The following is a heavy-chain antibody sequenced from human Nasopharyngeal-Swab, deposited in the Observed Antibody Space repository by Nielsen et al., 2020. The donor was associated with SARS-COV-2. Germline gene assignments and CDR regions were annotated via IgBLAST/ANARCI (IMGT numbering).Heavy chain of an antibody. CDR1: GGSISSYY. D-gene: IGHD3-16*01. CDR3: ARDYGGDSTYFDY. V-gene: IGHV4-59*06. CDR2: IYYSGST. Sequence: SETLSLTCTVSGGSISSYYWSWIRQHPGQGLEWIGSIYYSGSTYDNPSLKSRVTLSVDTSKNQFSLKLSSVTAADTAVYYCARDYGGDSTYFDYWGQGTLVTVSS. J-gene: IGHJ4*02.